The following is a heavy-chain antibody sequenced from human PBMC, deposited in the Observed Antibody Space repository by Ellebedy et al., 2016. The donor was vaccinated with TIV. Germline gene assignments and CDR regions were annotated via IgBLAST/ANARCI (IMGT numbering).Heavy chain of an antibody. V-gene: IGHV1-18*01. CDR1: GYTFIDYG. J-gene: IGHJ6*02. CDR3: ARYSGSGTYDRNGMDV. D-gene: IGHD3-10*01. Sequence: AASVKVSCKSSGYTFIDYGISWVRQAPGQGLDWMGWVSAYSGNTNYADNLQGRVPMTTDPSTDPAYMELRSLSSDDTAVYYCARYSGSGTYDRNGMDVWGQGTTVTVSS. CDR2: VSAYSGNT.